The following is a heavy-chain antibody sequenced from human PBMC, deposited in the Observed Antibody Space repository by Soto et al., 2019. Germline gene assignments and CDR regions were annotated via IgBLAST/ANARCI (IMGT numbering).Heavy chain of an antibody. CDR3: ARVLSSYYYYYGMDV. J-gene: IGHJ6*02. V-gene: IGHV1-69*06. D-gene: IGHD2-8*02. CDR1: GGTFSSYA. Sequence: SVKVSCKASGGTFSSYAISWVRQAPGQGLEWMGGIIPIFGTANYAQKFQGRVTITADKSTSTAYMELSSLRPEDTAVYYCARVLSSYYYYYGMDVWGQGTTVTVSS. CDR2: IIPIFGTA.